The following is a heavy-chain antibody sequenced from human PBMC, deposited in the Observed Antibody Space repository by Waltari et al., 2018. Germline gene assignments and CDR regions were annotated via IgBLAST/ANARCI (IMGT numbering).Heavy chain of an antibody. CDR3: ATSSWRVDY. CDR1: RFRLTSDW. Sequence: EVQVVESVGGLVQTGGSRRLSCTASRFRLTSDWMSWLRQVPGKGLECVATIKEAGSEKYYVDSVKGRFTISRDNAKNSLYLQMNNLRDEDTAMYYCATSSWRVDYWGQGTMVIVSS. CDR2: IKEAGSEK. V-gene: IGHV3-7*02. J-gene: IGHJ4*02.